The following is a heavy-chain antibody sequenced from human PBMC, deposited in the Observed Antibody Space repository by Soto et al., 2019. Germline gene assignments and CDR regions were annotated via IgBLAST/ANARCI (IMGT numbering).Heavy chain of an antibody. Sequence: QVQLVQSGAEVKKPGSSVKVSCKASGGTFSSYTISWVRQAPGQGLEWMGRIIPILGIANYAQQFQGRVTITADKSTSTAYMELSSLRSEDTAVYYCARRYCSGGSCRFPYYFDYWGQGTLVTVSS. D-gene: IGHD2-15*01. J-gene: IGHJ4*02. CDR2: IIPILGIA. CDR3: ARRYCSGGSCRFPYYFDY. V-gene: IGHV1-69*02. CDR1: GGTFSSYT.